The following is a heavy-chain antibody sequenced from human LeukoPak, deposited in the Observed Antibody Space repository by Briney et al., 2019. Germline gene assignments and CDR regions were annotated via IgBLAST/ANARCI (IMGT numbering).Heavy chain of an antibody. Sequence: GGSLRLTCAASGFTFSTFAMIWVRQPPGKGLEWVSSIFPSGGEIHYADSVRGRFTISRDNSKSTLSLQMNSLRAEDTAIYYCATYRQVLLPFESWGQGTLVTVSS. V-gene: IGHV3-23*01. CDR1: GFTFSTFA. CDR3: ATYRQVLLPFES. D-gene: IGHD2-8*02. CDR2: IFPSGGEI. J-gene: IGHJ4*02.